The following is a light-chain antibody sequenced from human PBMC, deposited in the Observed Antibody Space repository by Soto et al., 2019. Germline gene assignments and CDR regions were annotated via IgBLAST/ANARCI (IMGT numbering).Light chain of an antibody. CDR2: EVR. CDR1: SSDVGGYNY. J-gene: IGLJ1*01. V-gene: IGLV2-8*01. CDR3: SSYTGTNNFGV. Sequence: QSALTQPPSASGSPGQSVTISCTGSSSDVGGYNYVSWYQQHPGKAPKLVIYEVRKRPLGVPDRFSGSKSGNTASLTVSGLQAEDEADYYCSSYTGTNNFGVFGPGTKLTVL.